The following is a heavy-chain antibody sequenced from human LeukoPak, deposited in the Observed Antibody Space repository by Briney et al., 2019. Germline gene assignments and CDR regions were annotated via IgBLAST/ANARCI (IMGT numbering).Heavy chain of an antibody. J-gene: IGHJ4*02. D-gene: IGHD2-15*01. CDR3: AREIGYCSGGSCYYFDY. V-gene: IGHV1-2*02. CDR1: GYTFTGYY. CDR2: INPNSGGT. Sequence: ASVKVSCKASGYTFTGYYMHWVRQAPGQGLEWMGWINPNSGGTNYAQKFQGRVTMTRDTSISTAYMELSRLRSDDTAVYYCAREIGYCSGGSCYYFDYWGQGTLVTVSS.